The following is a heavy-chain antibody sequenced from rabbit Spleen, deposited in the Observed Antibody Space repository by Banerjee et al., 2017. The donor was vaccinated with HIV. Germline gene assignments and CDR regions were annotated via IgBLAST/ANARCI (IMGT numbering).Heavy chain of an antibody. CDR2: IDSGSSGFT. Sequence: QEQLEESGGDLVQPEGSLKLSCSASGFDFSNYGMSWVRQTPGKGLEWIVCIDSGSSGFTYFASWAKGRFTISKTSSTTVTLQMTSLTAADTATYFCARDLDGVIGWNFGWWGPGTLVTVS. J-gene: IGHJ4*01. V-gene: IGHV1S45*01. CDR3: ARDLDGVIGWNFGW. CDR1: GFDFSNYG. D-gene: IGHD1-1*01.